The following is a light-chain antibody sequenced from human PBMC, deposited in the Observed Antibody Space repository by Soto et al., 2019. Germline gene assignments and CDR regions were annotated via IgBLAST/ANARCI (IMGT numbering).Light chain of an antibody. CDR2: GAS. V-gene: IGKV3-15*01. CDR1: QSVSSN. Sequence: IMMTQSPATLSVNPGERATLSCRASQSVSSNLAWYQQKPGQAPRLLIYGASTRATGIPARFSGSGSGTEFTLTISSLQSEDFAVYYCQHQTFGQGTKVDI. J-gene: IGKJ1*01. CDR3: QHQT.